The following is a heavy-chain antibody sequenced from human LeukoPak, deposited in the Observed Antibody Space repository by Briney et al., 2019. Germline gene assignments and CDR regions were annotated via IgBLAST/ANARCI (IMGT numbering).Heavy chain of an antibody. CDR3: ARGLPVGRGYSSSWYYWFDP. J-gene: IGHJ5*02. Sequence: GGSLRLSCAASGFTFSSYSMNWVRQAPGKGLEWVSSISSSSSYIYYADSVKGRFTISRDNAKNSLYLQMNSLRAEDTAVYYCARGLPVGRGYSSSWYYWFDPWGQGTLVTVSS. CDR1: GFTFSSYS. V-gene: IGHV3-21*01. D-gene: IGHD6-13*01. CDR2: ISSSSSYI.